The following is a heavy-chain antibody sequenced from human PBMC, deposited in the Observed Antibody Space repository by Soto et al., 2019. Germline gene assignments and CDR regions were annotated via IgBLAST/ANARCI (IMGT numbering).Heavy chain of an antibody. J-gene: IGHJ4*02. V-gene: IGHV3-23*01. CDR3: AKDRGAIFGDY. CDR2: VSNSGST. CDR1: GFTFSTYA. D-gene: IGHD3-3*02. Sequence: EVQLLESGGGLVQPGGSLRLSCAASGFTFSTYAMSWVRQAPGKGLEWVSTVSNSGSTYYADSVKGRFTISRDNSKNSLYMHMSGLRAEDTAIYYCAKDRGAIFGDYWGQGILVTVSS.